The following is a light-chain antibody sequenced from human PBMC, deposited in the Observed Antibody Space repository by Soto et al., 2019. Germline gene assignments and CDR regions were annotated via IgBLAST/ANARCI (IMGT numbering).Light chain of an antibody. V-gene: IGKV1-5*03. Sequence: DIQLTQSPSSLSASVGDRVTITCRASQLISTWLAWYQQKSGEAPKLLIYRASNLVSGVPSRFSGSGSGTEFTLTISGLQPDDFSIYYCQHYETCSGTFGPGTKV. J-gene: IGKJ3*01. CDR2: RAS. CDR1: QLISTW. CDR3: QHYETCSGT.